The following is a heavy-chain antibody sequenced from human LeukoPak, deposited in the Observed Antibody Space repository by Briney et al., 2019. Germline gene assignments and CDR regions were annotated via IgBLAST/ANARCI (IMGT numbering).Heavy chain of an antibody. CDR1: GYTFTSYD. V-gene: IGHV1-8*01. CDR2: XXXXXXXT. D-gene: IGHD3-3*01. CDR3: ARVGIGYYDFWSGYPHTLDY. J-gene: IGHJ4*02. Sequence: ASVKVSCKASGYTFTSYDINWVRQATGQGLXXXXXXXXXXXXTGYAQKFQGGVTMTRNTSISTAYMELSSLRSEDTAVYYCARVGIGYYDFWSGYPHTLDYWGQGTLVTVSS.